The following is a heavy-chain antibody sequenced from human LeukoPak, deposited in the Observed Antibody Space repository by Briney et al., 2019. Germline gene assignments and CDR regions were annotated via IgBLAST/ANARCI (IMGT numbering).Heavy chain of an antibody. V-gene: IGHV1-69*05. J-gene: IGHJ6*03. CDR1: GGTFSSYA. CDR2: IIPIFGTA. Sequence: GASVKVSCKASGGTFSSYAISWVRQAPGQGLEWMGRIIPIFGTANYAQKFQGRVTITTDGSTSTAYMELSSLRSEDTAVYYCASGPMVRGVVRYYYYMDVWGKGTTVTVSS. CDR3: ASGPMVRGVVRYYYYMDV. D-gene: IGHD3-10*01.